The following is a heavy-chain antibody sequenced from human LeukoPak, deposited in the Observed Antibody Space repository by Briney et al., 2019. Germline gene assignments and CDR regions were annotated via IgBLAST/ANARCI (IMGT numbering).Heavy chain of an antibody. V-gene: IGHV3-48*01. J-gene: IGHJ4*02. Sequence: GGSLRLSCAASGFIFSNYNMNWVRQAPGKGLEWVSYISSSSSTIYYADSVKGRFTISRDNAKNSLYLQMNSLRAEDTAVNYCAREFSSGSSRFDYWGQGTLVTVSS. CDR2: ISSSSSTI. D-gene: IGHD3-22*01. CDR1: GFIFSNYN. CDR3: AREFSSGSSRFDY.